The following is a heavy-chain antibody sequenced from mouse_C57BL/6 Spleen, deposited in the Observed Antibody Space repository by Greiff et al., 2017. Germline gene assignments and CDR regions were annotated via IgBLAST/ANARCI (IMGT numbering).Heavy chain of an antibody. Sequence: VKVVESGAELARPGASVKLSCKASGYTFTSYGISWVKQRTGQGLEWIGEIYPRSGNTYYNEKFKGKATLTADKSSSTAYMELRSLTSEDSAVYFCARSNYGNYGFAYWGQGTLVTVSA. J-gene: IGHJ3*01. CDR2: IYPRSGNT. CDR3: ARSNYGNYGFAY. CDR1: GYTFTSYG. D-gene: IGHD2-1*01. V-gene: IGHV1-81*01.